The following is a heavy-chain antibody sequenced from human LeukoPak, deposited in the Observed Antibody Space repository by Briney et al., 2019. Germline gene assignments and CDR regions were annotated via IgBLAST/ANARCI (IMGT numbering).Heavy chain of an antibody. V-gene: IGHV4-59*01. J-gene: IGHJ4*02. Sequence: SETLSLTCTVSGGSISSYYWSWIRQPPGKGLEWIGYIYYSGSTNYNPSLKSRVTISVDTSKNQFSLKLSSVTAADTAVYYCARDGHRDGYKTFDYWGQGTLVTVSS. CDR1: GGSISSYY. CDR2: IYYSGST. D-gene: IGHD5-24*01. CDR3: ARDGHRDGYKTFDY.